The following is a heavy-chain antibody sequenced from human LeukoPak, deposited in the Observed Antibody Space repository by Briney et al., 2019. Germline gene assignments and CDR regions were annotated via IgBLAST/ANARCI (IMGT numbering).Heavy chain of an antibody. D-gene: IGHD3/OR15-3a*01. CDR1: GYIFTNCY. J-gene: IGHJ4*02. V-gene: IGHV1-2*02. CDR2: INPNSGDV. CDR3: GRAPLLDSASSSYRHFGY. Sequence: GASVKVSCKASGYIFTNCYLHWVRQAPGQGLEWLGWINPNSGDVHYAQKFQDRVTMTRDTSISTAYMELSSLRSDDTAVYYCGRAPLLDSASSSYRHFGYWGQGTLVTVSS.